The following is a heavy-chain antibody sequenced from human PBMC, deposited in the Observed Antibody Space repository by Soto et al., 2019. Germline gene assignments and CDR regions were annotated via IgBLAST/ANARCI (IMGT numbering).Heavy chain of an antibody. CDR1: GGSFSGYY. Sequence: ASETLSLTCAVYGGSFSGYYWSWIRQPPGKGLEWIGYINYSGSTNYNPSLKSRVSISVDTSKNLFSLNLNSVTAADTAVYYCTTDSYSTIIIVRFDYWGHGTLVTVSS. V-gene: IGHV4-59*08. D-gene: IGHD3-22*01. CDR3: TTDSYSTIIIVRFDY. J-gene: IGHJ4*01. CDR2: INYSGST.